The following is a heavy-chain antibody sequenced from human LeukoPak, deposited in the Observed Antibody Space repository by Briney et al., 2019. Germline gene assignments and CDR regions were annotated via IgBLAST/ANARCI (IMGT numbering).Heavy chain of an antibody. J-gene: IGHJ4*02. V-gene: IGHV4-59*01. D-gene: IGHD4-17*01. CDR2: LYDSGGT. CDR1: GGSISSNY. Sequence: PSQTLSLTCTLSGGSISSNYWSWIRQPPGKGLEWIGYLYDSGGTNYNPSLKSRVTISVDTSKNQFSLKLDSVTAADTAMYYCARGGGSTEYWGQGIVVTVSS. CDR3: ARGGGSTEY.